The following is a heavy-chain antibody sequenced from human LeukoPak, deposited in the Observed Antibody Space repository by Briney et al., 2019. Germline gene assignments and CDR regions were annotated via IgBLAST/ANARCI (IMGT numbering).Heavy chain of an antibody. V-gene: IGHV1-2*02. J-gene: IGHJ6*03. Sequence: GASVKVSCKASGYTFTGYYMHWVRQAPGQGLEWMGWINPNSGGTNYAQKFQGGVTMTRDTSISTAYMELSRLRSDDTAVYYCARELAYSYRGRYTDVWGKGTTVTVSS. D-gene: IGHD5-18*01. CDR2: INPNSGGT. CDR3: ARELAYSYRGRYTDV. CDR1: GYTFTGYY.